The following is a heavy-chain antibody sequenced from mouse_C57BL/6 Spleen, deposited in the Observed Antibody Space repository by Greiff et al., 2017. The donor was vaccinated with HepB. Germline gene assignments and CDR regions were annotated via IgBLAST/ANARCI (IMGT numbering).Heavy chain of an antibody. CDR1: GYTFTDYY. J-gene: IGHJ3*01. D-gene: IGHD3-2*02. V-gene: IGHV1-19*01. CDR2: INPYNGGT. Sequence: EVQLQQSGPVLVKPGASVKMSCTASGYTFTDYYMNWVKQSHGKSLEWIGVINPYNGGTSYNQKFKGKATLTVDKSSSTAYMELNSLTSEDSAVYYCAIDSSGSLFAYWGQGTLVTVSA. CDR3: AIDSSGSLFAY.